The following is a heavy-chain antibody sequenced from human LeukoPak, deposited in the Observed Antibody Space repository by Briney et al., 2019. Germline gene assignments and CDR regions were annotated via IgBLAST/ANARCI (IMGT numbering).Heavy chain of an antibody. Sequence: SETLSLTCAVSGYSISSGYYWGWTRQPPGKGLEWIGEIYHSESTNYNPSLKSRVTISVDKSKNQFSLKLSSVTAADTAVYYCARAKSTVVDAFDIWGQGTMVTVSS. CDR1: GYSISSGYY. J-gene: IGHJ3*02. D-gene: IGHD4-23*01. V-gene: IGHV4-38-2*01. CDR2: IYHSEST. CDR3: ARAKSTVVDAFDI.